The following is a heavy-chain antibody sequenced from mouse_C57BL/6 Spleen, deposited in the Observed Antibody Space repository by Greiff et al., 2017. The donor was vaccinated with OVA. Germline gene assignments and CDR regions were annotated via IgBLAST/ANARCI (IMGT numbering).Heavy chain of an antibody. CDR1: GYTFTSYW. CDR3: ARCDGYYGAMDY. D-gene: IGHD2-3*01. V-gene: IGHV1-69*01. CDR2: IDPSDSYT. Sequence: QVQLQQPGAELVMPGASVKLSCKASGYTFTSYWMHWVKQRPGQGLEWIGEIDPSDSYTNYNQKFKGKSTLTVDKSSSTAYMQLSSLTSEDSAVYYCARCDGYYGAMDYWGQGTSVTVSS. J-gene: IGHJ4*01.